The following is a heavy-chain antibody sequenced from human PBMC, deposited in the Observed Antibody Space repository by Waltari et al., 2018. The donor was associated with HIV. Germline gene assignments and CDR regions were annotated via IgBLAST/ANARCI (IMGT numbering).Heavy chain of an antibody. Sequence: QVQLQESGPGLVKPSQTLSLPCSVSGFSISSGPYSWGWVRQFPGKGLEWIGYIYYSGSTSYNPSLESRVTISIDTSKNQLSLRLSSVTAADTAVYYCARDYRSPSGSYYYYGMDVWGQGTRVTVSS. CDR1: GFSISSGPYS. CDR3: ARDYRSPSGSYYYYGMDV. CDR2: IYYSGST. D-gene: IGHD3-10*01. J-gene: IGHJ6*02. V-gene: IGHV4-31*03.